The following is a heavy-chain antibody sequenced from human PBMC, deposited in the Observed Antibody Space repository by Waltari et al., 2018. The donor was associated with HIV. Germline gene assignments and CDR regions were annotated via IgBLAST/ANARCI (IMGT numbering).Heavy chain of an antibody. J-gene: IGHJ3*02. CDR1: RLALSSYE. D-gene: IGHD4-17*01. CDR2: ISSNGSTT. Sequence: EVQLVQSGGGLGQPGGSLRLYCAASRLALSSYEKNWVRQAPGKGLEWVSYISSNGSTTYYADSVKGRFTISKAKNSLYLQMNSLRAEDTAVYYCARDIQDDYGDAGAFDIWGQGTMITVSS. V-gene: IGHV3-48*03. CDR3: ARDIQDDYGDAGAFDI.